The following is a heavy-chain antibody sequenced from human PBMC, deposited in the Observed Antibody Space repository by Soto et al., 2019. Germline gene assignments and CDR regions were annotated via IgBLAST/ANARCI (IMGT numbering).Heavy chain of an antibody. CDR2: IYSGGST. Sequence: GGSLRLSCVASGFTVSSNYMSWVRQAPGKGLEWVSVIYSGGSTYYADSVKGRFTISRDTSKNTLFLQMNSLRAEDTAVYYCAKDRYGDYGGIDYWGQGTMVTVSS. D-gene: IGHD4-17*01. J-gene: IGHJ4*02. CDR1: GFTVSSNY. CDR3: AKDRYGDYGGIDY. V-gene: IGHV3-53*01.